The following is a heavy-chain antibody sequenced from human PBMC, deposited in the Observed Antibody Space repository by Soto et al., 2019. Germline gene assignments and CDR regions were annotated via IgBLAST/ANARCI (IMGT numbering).Heavy chain of an antibody. V-gene: IGHV1-46*01. Sequence: ASVKVSCKAPGYTFTSYYMHWVRQAPGQGLEWMGIINPSGGSTSYAQKFQGRVTMTRDTSTSTVYMELSSLRSEDTAVYYCAREIVVVVPATRFSADSWVQGTLVTVSS. CDR2: INPSGGST. D-gene: IGHD2-15*01. J-gene: IGHJ4*02. CDR3: AREIVVVVPATRFSADS. CDR1: GYTFTSYY.